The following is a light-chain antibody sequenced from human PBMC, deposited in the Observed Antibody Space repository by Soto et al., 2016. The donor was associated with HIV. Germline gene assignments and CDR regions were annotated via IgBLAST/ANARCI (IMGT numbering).Light chain of an antibody. CDR3: QQYNSYQPVSWT. V-gene: IGKV1-8*01. CDR1: QDIDTY. J-gene: IGKJ1*01. Sequence: AIRMTQSPSSFSASTGDRVSITCRASQDIDTYLAWYQQKPGQAPNLLISAASTLESGVPSRFSGSGSGTDFTLTISCLQSEDFATYYCQQYNSYQPVSWTFGQGTKVEIK. CDR2: AAS.